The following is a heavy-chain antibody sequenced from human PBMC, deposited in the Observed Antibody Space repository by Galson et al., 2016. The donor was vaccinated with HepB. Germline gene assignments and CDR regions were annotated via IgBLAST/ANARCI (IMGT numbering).Heavy chain of an antibody. CDR1: GFTFSSYA. CDR2: ISYDGSNK. CDR3: AKDALFYGSGNYVHY. J-gene: IGHJ4*02. D-gene: IGHD3-10*01. V-gene: IGHV3-30*04. Sequence: SLRLSCAASGFTFSSYAMPWVRQAPGKGLEWVAVISYDGSNKYFAASVKGRFTISRDNSKNTLYLQMNSLRAEDTAVYYCAKDALFYGSGNYVHYWGQRTLVTVSS.